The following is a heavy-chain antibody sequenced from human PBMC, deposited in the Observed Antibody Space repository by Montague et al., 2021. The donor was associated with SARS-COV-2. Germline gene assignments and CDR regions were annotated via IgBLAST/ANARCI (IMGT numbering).Heavy chain of an antibody. CDR1: GFSFSTYA. CDR2: ISGDGRDT. D-gene: IGHD6-13*01. CDR3: AKVGSSWYHGYYYGMDV. Sequence: SLRLPCAASGFSFSTYAMTWVPQAPGKGLEWVSTISGDGRDTYYADSVKGRFTISRDNSKNTLYLQMNSLRAEDTAVYYCAKVGSSWYHGYYYGMDVWGQGTTVTVSS. V-gene: IGHV3-23*01. J-gene: IGHJ6*02.